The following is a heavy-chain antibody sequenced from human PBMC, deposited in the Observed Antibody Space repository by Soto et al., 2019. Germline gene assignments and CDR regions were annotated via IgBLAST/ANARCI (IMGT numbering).Heavy chain of an antibody. CDR3: ARGTSVSLGIHYYYGMDV. V-gene: IGHV1-2*04. Sequence: ASVKVSCKASGYTFTGYYMHWVRQAPGQGLEWMGWINPNSGGTNYAQKFQGWVTMTRDTSISTAYMELSRLRSDDMAVYYCARGTSVSLGIHYYYGMDVWGQGTTVTVSS. CDR1: GYTFTGYY. D-gene: IGHD7-27*01. CDR2: INPNSGGT. J-gene: IGHJ6*02.